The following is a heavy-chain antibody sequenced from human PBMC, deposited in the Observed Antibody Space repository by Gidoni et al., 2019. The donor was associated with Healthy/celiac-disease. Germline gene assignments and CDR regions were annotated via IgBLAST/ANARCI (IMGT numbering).Heavy chain of an antibody. CDR2: ISYDGSNK. D-gene: IGHD3-22*01. V-gene: IGHV3-30*18. Sequence: QVQLVESGGGVVQPGRSLRLSCAASGFTFSSYGMHWVRQAPGKGLEWVAVISYDGSNKYYADSVKGRFTISRDNSKNTLYLQMNSLRAEDTAVYYCAKALLPHSGYYHGIDYWGQGTLVTVSS. CDR3: AKALLPHSGYYHGIDY. J-gene: IGHJ4*02. CDR1: GFTFSSYG.